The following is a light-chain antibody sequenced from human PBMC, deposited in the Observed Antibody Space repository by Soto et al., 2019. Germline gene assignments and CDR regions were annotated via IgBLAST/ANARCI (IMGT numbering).Light chain of an antibody. CDR2: EVS. CDR3: SSYTGSSTLV. J-gene: IGLJ1*01. Sequence: QSALTQPASVSGSPGQSITISCTGTSSDVGAYNYVSWYLQHPGKVPKLMIYEVSNRPSGVSNRFSGSKSGNTASLTISGLQAEDEADYYCSSYTGSSTLVFGTGTKLTVL. CDR1: SSDVGAYNY. V-gene: IGLV2-14*01.